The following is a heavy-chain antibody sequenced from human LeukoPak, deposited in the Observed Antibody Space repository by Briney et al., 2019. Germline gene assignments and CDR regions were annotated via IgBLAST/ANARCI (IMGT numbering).Heavy chain of an antibody. CDR2: ILYDGSNK. V-gene: IGHV3-30*18. CDR3: AKDRYFDSYGFLFDS. CDR1: GFTFSDYG. D-gene: IGHD3-22*01. J-gene: IGHJ4*02. Sequence: GGSLRLSCATSGFTFSDYGMHWVRQAPGKGLEWVAVILYDGSNKYYADSVKGRFTISRDNSKNTPYLQMNSLRAEDTAVYYCAKDRYFDSYGFLFDSWGQGTLVTVSS.